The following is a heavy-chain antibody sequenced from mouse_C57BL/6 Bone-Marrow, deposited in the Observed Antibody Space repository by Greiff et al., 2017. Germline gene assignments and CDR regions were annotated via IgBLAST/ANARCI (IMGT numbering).Heavy chain of an antibody. CDR1: GYTFTSYW. CDR3: ARDSNFYARDY. D-gene: IGHD2-5*01. CDR2: IDPSDSYT. J-gene: IGHJ4*01. Sequence: VQLQQPGAELVMPGASVKLSCKASGYTFTSYWMHWVKQRPGQGLEWIGEIDPSDSYTNYNQKFKGKSTLTVDKSSSTAYMQLSSLTSEDSAVYYCARDSNFYARDYWGQGTSVTVSS. V-gene: IGHV1-69*01.